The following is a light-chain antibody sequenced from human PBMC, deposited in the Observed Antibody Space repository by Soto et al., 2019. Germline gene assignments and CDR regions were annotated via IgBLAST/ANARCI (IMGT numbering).Light chain of an antibody. CDR2: DVS. CDR1: SSDVGGYNY. CDR3: SSYTAITTTRV. Sequence: QSALTQPASVSESPGQSITNSCTGTSSDVGGYNYVSWYQQHPGKAPQLMIYDVSSRPSGVSHRFSGSKSGTTASLTISGLQAEDEAYYFCSSYTAITTTRVFGGGTNLTVL. V-gene: IGLV2-14*03. J-gene: IGLJ2*01.